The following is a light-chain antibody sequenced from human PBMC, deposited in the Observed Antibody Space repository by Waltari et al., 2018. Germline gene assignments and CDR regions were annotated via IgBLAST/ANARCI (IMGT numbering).Light chain of an antibody. CDR3: SSYTSSSTLVV. CDR2: DVS. J-gene: IGLJ2*01. Sequence: QSVLTQPASVPGSPGQSITISCTGTSSDAGGHNYVSWYQQHPGKAPKLMIYDVSNRPSGVSNRFSGSKSGNTASLTISGLQAEDEADYYCSSYTSSSTLVVFGGGTKLTVL. V-gene: IGLV2-14*01. CDR1: SSDAGGHNY.